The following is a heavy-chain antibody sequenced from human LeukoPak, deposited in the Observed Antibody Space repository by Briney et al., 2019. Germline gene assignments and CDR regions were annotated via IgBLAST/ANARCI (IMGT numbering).Heavy chain of an antibody. D-gene: IGHD4-17*01. Sequence: PGGSLRLSCAASGFTFSSYAMRWVRQAPGKGLEWVSFISGSGGSTYYADSVKGRFTISRDNSKNTLYLQMNSLRAEDKAVYYCAKDLKPIKVTTTCWYYFDYWGQGTLVSVSS. V-gene: IGHV3-23*01. J-gene: IGHJ4*02. CDR2: ISGSGGST. CDR3: AKDLKPIKVTTTCWYYFDY. CDR1: GFTFSSYA.